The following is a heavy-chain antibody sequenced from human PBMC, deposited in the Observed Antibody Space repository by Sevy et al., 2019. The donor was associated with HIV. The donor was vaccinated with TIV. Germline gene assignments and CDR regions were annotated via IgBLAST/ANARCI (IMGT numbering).Heavy chain of an antibody. D-gene: IGHD3-16*02. CDR3: AREPYYDYVWGSYRYNPFDY. CDR2: IWYDGSNK. J-gene: IGHJ4*02. V-gene: IGHV3-33*01. Sequence: GGSLSLSCAASGFTFSSYGMHWVRQAPGKGLEWVAVIWYDGSNKYYADSVKGRFTISRDNSKNTLYLQMNSLRAEDTAVYYCAREPYYDYVWGSYRYNPFDYWGQGTLVTVSS. CDR1: GFTFSSYG.